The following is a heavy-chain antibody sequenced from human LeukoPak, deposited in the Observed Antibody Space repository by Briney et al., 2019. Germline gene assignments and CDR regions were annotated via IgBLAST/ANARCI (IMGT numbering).Heavy chain of an antibody. CDR1: GITFSSYS. V-gene: IGHV3-21*01. CDR3: ARVRIQLFDAFDI. CDR2: ISSSSSYI. J-gene: IGHJ3*02. Sequence: GGSLRLSCAASGITFSSYSMNWVRQAPGKGLEWVSSISSSSSYIYYADSVKGRFTISRDNAKNSLYLQMNSLRAEDTAVYYCARVRIQLFDAFDIWGQGTMVTVSS. D-gene: IGHD5-18*01.